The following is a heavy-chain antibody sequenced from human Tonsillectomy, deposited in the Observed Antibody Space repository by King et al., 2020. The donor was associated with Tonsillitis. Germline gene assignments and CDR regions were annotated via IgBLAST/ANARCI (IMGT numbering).Heavy chain of an antibody. CDR2: INPSGGST. J-gene: IGHJ4*02. Sequence: VQLVESGAEVKKPGASVKVSCKASGYTFTSYYMHWVRQAPGQGLEWVGIINPSGGSTSYAQKFQGRVTMTRATSTSTVYMELSSLRSEDTAVYYCARDSYGYYYFDYWGQGTLVTVSS. CDR3: ARDSYGYYYFDY. CDR1: GYTFTSYY. D-gene: IGHD5-18*01. V-gene: IGHV1-46*01.